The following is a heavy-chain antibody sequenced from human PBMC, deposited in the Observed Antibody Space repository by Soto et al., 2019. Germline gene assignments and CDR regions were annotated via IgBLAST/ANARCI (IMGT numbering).Heavy chain of an antibody. CDR2: VKQDGNEK. Sequence: GGSLRLSCEASGFTFSTYWMTWVRQAPGKGLEWVASVKQDGNEKCYVDSVKGRFTISRDNAKNTLYLQMNSLRVEDTTIYYCTNSLFWGQGTLVTVSS. J-gene: IGHJ1*01. V-gene: IGHV3-7*01. CDR1: GFTFSTYW. CDR3: TNSLF. D-gene: IGHD3-16*01.